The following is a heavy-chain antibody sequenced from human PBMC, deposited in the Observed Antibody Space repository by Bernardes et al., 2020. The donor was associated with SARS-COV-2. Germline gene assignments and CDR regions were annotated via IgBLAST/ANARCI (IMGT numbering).Heavy chain of an antibody. CDR1: GGSISSGSDY. D-gene: IGHD6-19*01. V-gene: IGHV4-61*02. CDR2: IYTSGST. J-gene: IGHJ4*02. CDR3: ARDKGWAVAGH. Sequence: SETLSLTGTVSGGSISSGSDYWSWIRQPAGKGREWMWRIYTSGSTNYNPSLKSRVTISVDTSKNQFSLKLSSVTAADTAVYYCARDKGWAVAGHWGQGTLVTVSS.